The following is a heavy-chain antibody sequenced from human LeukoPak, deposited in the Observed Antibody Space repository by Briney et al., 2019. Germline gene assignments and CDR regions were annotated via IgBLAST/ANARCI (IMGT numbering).Heavy chain of an antibody. CDR2: IYYSGST. CDR1: GGSISSGNYY. CDR3: AREIRGYCSSTSCYTWFDP. Sequence: PSQTLSLTCTVSGGSISSGNYYWSWIRQHPGKDLEWIGYIYYSGSTYYNPSLKSRVTISVDTSKNQFSLKLSSVTAADTAVYYCAREIRGYCSSTSCYTWFDPWGQGTLVTVSS. V-gene: IGHV4-31*03. J-gene: IGHJ5*02. D-gene: IGHD2-2*02.